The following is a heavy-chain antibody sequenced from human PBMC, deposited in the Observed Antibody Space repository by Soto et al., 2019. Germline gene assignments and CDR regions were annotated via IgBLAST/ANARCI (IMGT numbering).Heavy chain of an antibody. V-gene: IGHV1-18*01. CDR2: ISAYNGNT. CDR1: GYTFTSYG. J-gene: IGHJ5*02. D-gene: IGHD6-13*01. CDR3: AREDIAAAGTRWFDP. Sequence: VASVKVSCKASGYTFTSYGISCVRPAPRQGLEWMGWISAYNGNTNYAQKLQGRVTMTTDTSTSTAYMELRSLRSDDTAVYYCAREDIAAAGTRWFDPWGQGTLVTVSS.